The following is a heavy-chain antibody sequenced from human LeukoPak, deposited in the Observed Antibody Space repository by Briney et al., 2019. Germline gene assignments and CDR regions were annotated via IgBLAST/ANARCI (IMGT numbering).Heavy chain of an antibody. Sequence: PSETLSLTCTVSGGSISSSSYYWGWIRQPPGKGLEWIGSIYYSGSTYYNPSLKSRVTISVDTSKNQFSLKLSSVTAAVTAVYYCARHNIYDSSGSDYWGQGTLVTFSS. CDR1: GGSISSSSYY. V-gene: IGHV4-39*01. CDR3: ARHNIYDSSGSDY. J-gene: IGHJ4*02. CDR2: IYYSGST. D-gene: IGHD3-22*01.